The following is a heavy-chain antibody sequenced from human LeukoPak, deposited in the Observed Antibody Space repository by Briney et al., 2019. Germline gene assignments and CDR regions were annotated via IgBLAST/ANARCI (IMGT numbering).Heavy chain of an antibody. V-gene: IGHV1-2*02. J-gene: IGHJ5*02. CDR1: GYTFTFYY. CDR2: INPNSGGT. D-gene: IGHD3-22*01. CDR3: ARGPRITMIVVVIPQLGFDP. Sequence: GASVKVSFKASGYTFTFYYMHWVRQAPGQGLEWMGWINPNSGGTNYAQKFQGRVTMTRDTSISTAYMELSRLRSDDTAVYYCARGPRITMIVVVIPQLGFDPWGQGTVVTVSS.